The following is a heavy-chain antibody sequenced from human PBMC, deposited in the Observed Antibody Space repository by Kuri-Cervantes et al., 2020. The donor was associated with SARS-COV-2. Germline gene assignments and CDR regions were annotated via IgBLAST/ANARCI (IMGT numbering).Heavy chain of an antibody. V-gene: IGHV1-46*01. CDR2: INPSGGGT. J-gene: IGHJ4*02. CDR3: ARGRLSSDYFGY. Sequence: ASVKVSCKASGYIFTNYYMSWVRQAPGQGLEWLGIINPSGGGTSYAQKFQGRVTMTRDTSTSTVYMELSSLRSEDTAVYYRARGRLSSDYFGYWGQGTLVTVSS. CDR1: GYIFTNYY. D-gene: IGHD6-6*01.